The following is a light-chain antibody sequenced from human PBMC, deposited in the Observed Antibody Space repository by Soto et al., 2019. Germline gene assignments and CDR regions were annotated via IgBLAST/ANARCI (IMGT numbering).Light chain of an antibody. Sequence: ETVMTQSPATLSVSPGERATLSCRASQSVSSNLAGYQQKPGQAPRLLIYDASTRATGIPARFSGSGSGTELTLTISSLQSEDFAVYYCQQYNNWPPCTCGQGTKLEIK. CDR1: QSVSSN. CDR2: DAS. CDR3: QQYNNWPPCT. J-gene: IGKJ2*02. V-gene: IGKV3-15*01.